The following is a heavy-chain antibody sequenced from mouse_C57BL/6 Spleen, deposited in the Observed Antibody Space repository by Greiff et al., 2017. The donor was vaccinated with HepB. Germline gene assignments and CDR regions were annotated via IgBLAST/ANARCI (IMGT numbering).Heavy chain of an antibody. CDR2: ISSSSSTI. V-gene: IGHV5-17*01. CDR1: GFTFSDYG. D-gene: IGHD4-1*01. J-gene: IGHJ1*03. CDR3: ARRGTGRSYWYFDV. Sequence: EVQLVESGGGLVKPGGSLKFSCAASGFTFSDYGMHWVRQAPEKGLVWVAYISSSSSTIYYADTVKGRFTISRDNATNTLFLQMTRLRSEDTAMYYCARRGTGRSYWYFDVWGTGTTVTVSS.